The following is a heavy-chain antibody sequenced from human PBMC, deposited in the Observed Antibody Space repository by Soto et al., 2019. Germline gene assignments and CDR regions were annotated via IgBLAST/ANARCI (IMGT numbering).Heavy chain of an antibody. CDR3: ARDIGCSGGICYYYGMDV. CDR1: GFTFRGYS. V-gene: IGHV3-48*02. J-gene: IGHJ6*02. Sequence: EVQLVESGGGLVQPGGSLRLSCAASGFTFRGYSMNWVRQAPGKGLEWVSYISSSSSTIYYADSVKGRFTISRDNAKNSLYLPMNSLRDEDTAVYYCARDIGCSGGICYYYGMDVWGQGPTVTVSS. CDR2: ISSSSSTI. D-gene: IGHD2-15*01.